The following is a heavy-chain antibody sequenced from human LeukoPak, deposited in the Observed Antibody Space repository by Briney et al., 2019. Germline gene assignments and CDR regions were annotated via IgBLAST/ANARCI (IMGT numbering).Heavy chain of an antibody. V-gene: IGHV4-31*03. J-gene: IGHJ4*02. CDR3: ARDATGYARLDS. Sequence: PSETLSLTCTVSRGSTSRGTYYCSWLRQHPGKCLEWIGYIYYGGSTYYNPSLKSRVTISVDTSENQFSLKLSSVTAADTAVYYCARDATGYARLDSWGQGTLVTVSS. CDR1: RGSTSRGTYY. CDR2: IYYGGST. D-gene: IGHD5-12*01.